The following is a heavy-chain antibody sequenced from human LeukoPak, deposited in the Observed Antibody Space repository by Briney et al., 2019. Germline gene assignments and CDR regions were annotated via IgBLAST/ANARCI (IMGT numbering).Heavy chain of an antibody. V-gene: IGHV4-34*01. CDR2: INHSGST. J-gene: IGHJ4*02. Sequence: SETLSLTCAVYGGSFSGYYWSWIRQPPGKGLEWIGEINHSGSTNYNPSLKSRVTISVDTSKNQFSLKLSSVTAADTAVYYCARVVPAAIPHYFDYWGQGTLVTVSS. D-gene: IGHD2-2*02. CDR3: ARVVPAAIPHYFDY. CDR1: GGSFSGYY.